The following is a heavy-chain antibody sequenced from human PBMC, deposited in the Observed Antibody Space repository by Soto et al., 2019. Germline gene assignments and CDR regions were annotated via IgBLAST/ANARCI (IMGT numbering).Heavy chain of an antibody. Sequence: SETLSLTCTVSGGSISSYYWSWIRQPPGKGLEWIGYIYYSGSTNYNPSLKSRVTISVDTSKNQFSLKLSSVTAADTAVYDCARRYGGNLDYCGQGTLVTVYS. J-gene: IGHJ4*02. V-gene: IGHV4-59*01. CDR3: ARRYGGNLDY. D-gene: IGHD1-26*01. CDR1: GGSISSYY. CDR2: IYYSGST.